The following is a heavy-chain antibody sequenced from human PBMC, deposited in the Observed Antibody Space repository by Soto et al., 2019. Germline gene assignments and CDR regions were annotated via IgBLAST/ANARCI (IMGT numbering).Heavy chain of an antibody. CDR3: ARDRCGGDCFMVDY. V-gene: IGHV4-31*03. J-gene: IGHJ4*02. D-gene: IGHD2-21*02. CDR2: IYYSGST. CDR1: GGSISSGGYY. Sequence: SETLSLTCTVSGGSISSGGYYWSWIRQHPGKGLEWIGYIYYSGSTYYNPSLKSRVTISVDTSKNQFSLKLSSVTAADTAVYYCARDRCGGDCFMVDYWGQGTLVTVSS.